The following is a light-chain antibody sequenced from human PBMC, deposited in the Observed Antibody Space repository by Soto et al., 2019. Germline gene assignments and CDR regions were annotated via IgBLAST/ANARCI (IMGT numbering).Light chain of an antibody. Sequence: DIQLSQYTAFLSASVGGGVTVTCRASQGINTYVAWYQQKLGKAPKVLIYDAYKLHSGVPSRFSGSGSGTEFTLTISSLQPDDFATYYCQHYNIYSEAFGQVTIVDIK. CDR2: DAY. V-gene: IGKV1-9*01. CDR3: QHYNIYSEA. CDR1: QGINTY. J-gene: IGKJ1*01.